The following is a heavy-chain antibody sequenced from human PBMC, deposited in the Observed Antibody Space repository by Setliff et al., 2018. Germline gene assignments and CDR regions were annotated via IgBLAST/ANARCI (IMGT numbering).Heavy chain of an antibody. CDR3: ARALGGNYFDY. CDR2: ISSSGSTT. D-gene: IGHD2-15*01. CDR1: GISLHDYA. Sequence: GGSLRLSCVGSGISLHDYAMTWIRQAPGKGLEWVSYISSSGSTTLYADSVRGRFSISRDNIKNSLYLQMNSLRSEDTAVYYCARALGGNYFDYWGPGILVTVSS. J-gene: IGHJ4*02. V-gene: IGHV3-11*01.